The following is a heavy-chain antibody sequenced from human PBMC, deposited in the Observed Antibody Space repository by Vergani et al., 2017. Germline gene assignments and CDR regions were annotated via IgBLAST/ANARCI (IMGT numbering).Heavy chain of an antibody. V-gene: IGHV3-23*04. CDR2: ITYNGGRT. D-gene: IGHD2/OR15-2a*01. Sequence: VQLEESGGGVVQPGRSLRLSCAGSGFTLSSHAMHWVRQAPGKGLEWVSTITYNGGRTYYADAVTGRFTISRDNSQNTLFLRLKTLRAEDTGVYYCAKECNIMGALYYWGQGTLGAGSS. CDR1: GFTLSSHA. CDR3: AKECNIMGALYY. J-gene: IGHJ4*02.